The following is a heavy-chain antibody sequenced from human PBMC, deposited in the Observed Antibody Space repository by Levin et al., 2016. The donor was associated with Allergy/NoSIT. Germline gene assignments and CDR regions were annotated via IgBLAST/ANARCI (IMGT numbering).Heavy chain of an antibody. V-gene: IGHV3-23*01. CDR1: GFTFSSYA. D-gene: IGHD2-15*01. J-gene: IGHJ6*02. CDR3: AKARGSYYYGMDV. CDR2: ISGSGGST. Sequence: GESLKISCAASGFTFSSYAMSWVRQAPGKGLEWVSAISGSGGSTYYADSVKGRFTISRDNSKNTLYLQMNSLRAEDTAVYYCAKARGSYYYGMDVWGQGTTVTVSS.